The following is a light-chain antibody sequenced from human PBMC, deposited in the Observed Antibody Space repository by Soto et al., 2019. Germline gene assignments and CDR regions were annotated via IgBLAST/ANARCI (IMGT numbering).Light chain of an antibody. J-gene: IGKJ1*01. Sequence: DIQMTQSPSSLSASVGDRVTITCRASQSISSYLNWYQQKPGKAPKLLIYAASSLQSGVPSRFSGSGSGTDFTLTISSLQPQDFATYYCQQSYSTLWTFGRGTKVDIX. CDR3: QQSYSTLWT. V-gene: IGKV1-39*01. CDR2: AAS. CDR1: QSISSY.